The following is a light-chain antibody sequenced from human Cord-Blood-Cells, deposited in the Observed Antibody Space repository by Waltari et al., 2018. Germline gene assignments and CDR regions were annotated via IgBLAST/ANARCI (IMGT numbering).Light chain of an antibody. CDR3: QQYNSYPMYT. CDR1: QSISSW. CDR2: KAS. V-gene: IGKV1-5*03. J-gene: IGKJ2*01. Sequence: DIQMPQSPSTLSASVGDRVTITCRASQSISSWLAWYQQKPGKAPKLLIYKASSLESGVPSRFSGSGSGTEFTLTISSLQPDDFATYYCQQYNSYPMYTFGQGTKLEIK.